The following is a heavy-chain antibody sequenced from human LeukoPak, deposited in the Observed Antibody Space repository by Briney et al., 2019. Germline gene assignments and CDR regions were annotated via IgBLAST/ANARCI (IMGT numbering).Heavy chain of an antibody. V-gene: IGHV3-53*01. CDR3: ARESLKDGYCYGMDV. CDR2: IYSGGST. Sequence: PGGSLRLSCAASGFTVSSNYMSWVRQAPGKGLEWVSVIYSGGSTYYADSVKGRFTISRDNSKNTLYLQMNSLRAEDTAVYYCARESLKDGYCYGMDVWGQGTTVTVSS. J-gene: IGHJ6*02. CDR1: GFTVSSNY. D-gene: IGHD2-15*01.